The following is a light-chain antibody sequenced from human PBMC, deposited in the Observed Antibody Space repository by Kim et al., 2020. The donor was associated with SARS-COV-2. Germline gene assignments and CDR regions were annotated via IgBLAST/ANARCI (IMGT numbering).Light chain of an antibody. CDR2: VNSDGSH. J-gene: IGLJ2*01. V-gene: IGLV4-69*01. Sequence: QLVLTQSPSASASLGASVKLTCTLISGHSSYAIAWHQQQPERGPRYLMKVNSDGSHNEGDGIPDRFSGSSSGAERYLTISSLQSEDEADYYCQTWGAGIHVVFGGGTQLTVL. CDR3: QTWGAGIHVV. CDR1: SGHSSYA.